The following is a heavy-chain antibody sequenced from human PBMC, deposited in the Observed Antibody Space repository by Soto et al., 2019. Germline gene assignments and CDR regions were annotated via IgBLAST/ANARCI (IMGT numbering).Heavy chain of an antibody. V-gene: IGHV3-23*04. J-gene: IGHJ4*02. D-gene: IGHD3-3*01. CDR3: AKGPTWSY. CDR2: SSGRDGKT. CDR1: GFTFINSA. Sequence: EVQLVESGGHVVQPGGSLRLSCAASGFTFINSAMNWVRQAPGKGLEWVSVSSGRDGKTYYSDSVRGRFTISRDNSKSTLYLHMNSLRVEDTAVYYCAKGPTWSYWGQGTLVTVSS.